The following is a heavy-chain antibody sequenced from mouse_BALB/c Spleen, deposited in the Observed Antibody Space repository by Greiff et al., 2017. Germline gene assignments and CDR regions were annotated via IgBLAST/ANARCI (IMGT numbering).Heavy chain of an antibody. D-gene: IGHD2-1*01. V-gene: IGHV2-2*01. J-gene: IGHJ3*01. Sequence: QVQLQQSGPGLVQPSQSLSITCTVSGFSLTSYGVHWVRQSPGKGLEWLGVIWSGGSTDYNAAFISRLSISKDNSKSQVFFKMNSLQTDDTARYYCARDLRGNYGFAYWGQGTLVTVSA. CDR1: GFSLTSYG. CDR2: IWSGGST. CDR3: ARDLRGNYGFAY.